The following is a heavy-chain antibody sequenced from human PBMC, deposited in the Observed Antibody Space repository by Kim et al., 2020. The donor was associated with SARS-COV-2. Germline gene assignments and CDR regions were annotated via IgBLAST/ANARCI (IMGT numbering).Heavy chain of an antibody. CDR2: VYFSGST. J-gene: IGHJ5*01. CDR3: ARLVRKDGYNFDF. V-gene: IGHV4-39*01. Sequence: SETLSLTCTVSGGSISNTNYYWGWIRQPPGKGLEWIGNVYFSGSTYYNPSLKSRVTISVDTSKNQFSLKLTSVTAADTAVFYGARLVRKDGYNFDFWV. CDR1: GGSISNTNYY. D-gene: IGHD1-1*01.